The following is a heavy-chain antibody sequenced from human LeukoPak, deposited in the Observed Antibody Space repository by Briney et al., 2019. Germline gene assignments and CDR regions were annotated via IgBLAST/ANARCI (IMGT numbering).Heavy chain of an antibody. D-gene: IGHD3-22*01. Sequence: PSETLSLTCTVSGGSISNYYWGWIRQPPGKGLEWIGYIYYSGSSNYNPSLKSRVTISVDTSKKQFSLKLSSVTAADTAVYYCARFGYSYGMDVWGQGTTVTVSS. CDR3: ARFGYSYGMDV. CDR1: GGSISNYY. J-gene: IGHJ6*02. CDR2: IYYSGSS. V-gene: IGHV4-59*01.